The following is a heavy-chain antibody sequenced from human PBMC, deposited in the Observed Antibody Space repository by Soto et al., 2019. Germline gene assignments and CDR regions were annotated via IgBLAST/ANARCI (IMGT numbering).Heavy chain of an antibody. D-gene: IGHD6-19*01. CDR2: IYYSGST. Sequence: SETLSLTCTVSGGSISSSTYYWGWIRQPPGKGLEWIGAIYYSGSTYYNPSLKSRVTISVDKSKNQFSLKLSSVTAADTAVYYCAREASSGWYGFDYWGQGTLVTVSS. CDR1: GGSISSSTYY. CDR3: AREASSGWYGFDY. V-gene: IGHV4-39*07. J-gene: IGHJ4*02.